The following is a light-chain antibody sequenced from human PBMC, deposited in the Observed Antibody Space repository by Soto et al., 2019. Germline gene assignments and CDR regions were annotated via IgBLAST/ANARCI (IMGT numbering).Light chain of an antibody. Sequence: QSALTQPPSASGSPGQSVTFSCTGTSSDVGGYNFVSWYQHHPGKAPKLMIYEVSKWPSGVPDRFSGSKSGNTASLTVSGLQAEDEADYYCSSYAGSNNLVFGGGTKLTVL. V-gene: IGLV2-8*01. CDR1: SSDVGGYNF. CDR3: SSYAGSNNLV. J-gene: IGLJ2*01. CDR2: EVS.